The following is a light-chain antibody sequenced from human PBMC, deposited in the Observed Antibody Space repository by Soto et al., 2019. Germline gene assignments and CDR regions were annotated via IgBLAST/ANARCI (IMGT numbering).Light chain of an antibody. V-gene: IGLV4-69*01. Sequence: QPVLTQSPSASASLGASVKLTCTLSSGHSSYAIAWHQQQPEKGPRYLMKLKSDGSHSKGDGIPDRFSGSSSGAERYLTISSLQSEDEADYYGQTWGTGTLVFGGGTKLTVL. CDR2: LKSDGSH. J-gene: IGLJ2*01. CDR3: QTWGTGTLV. CDR1: SGHSSYA.